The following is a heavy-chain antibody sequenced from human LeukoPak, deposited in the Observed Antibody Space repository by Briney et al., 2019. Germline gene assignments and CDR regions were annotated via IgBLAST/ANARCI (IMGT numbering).Heavy chain of an antibody. CDR1: GGSFSGYY. J-gene: IGHJ4*02. D-gene: IGHD3-22*01. Sequence: SETLSLTCAVYGGSFSGYYWSWIRQPPGKGLEWIGEINHSGSTNYNPSLKSRVTISVDTSKNQFSLKLSSVTAADTAVFYCASVYDSSGYYPFWGQGTLVTVSS. CDR2: INHSGST. V-gene: IGHV4-34*01. CDR3: ASVYDSSGYYPF.